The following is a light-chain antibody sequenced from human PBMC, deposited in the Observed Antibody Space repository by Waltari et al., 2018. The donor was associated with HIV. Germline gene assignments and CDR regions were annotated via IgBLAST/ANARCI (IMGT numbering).Light chain of an antibody. CDR1: SSDIGGYNY. Sequence: QSALTQPRSVSGSPGRSVTISCTGASSDIGGYNYVSWYQHHPGEAPSLMLYNVSKRPSGVPDRCSGSKSGNTASLTISGLQADDEADYYCCSYAGTYTSYVFGTGTKVTVL. V-gene: IGLV2-11*01. CDR3: CSYAGTYTSYV. J-gene: IGLJ1*01. CDR2: NVS.